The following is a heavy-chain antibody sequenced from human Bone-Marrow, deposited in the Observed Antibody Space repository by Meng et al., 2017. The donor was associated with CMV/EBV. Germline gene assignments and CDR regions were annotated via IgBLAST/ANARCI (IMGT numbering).Heavy chain of an antibody. CDR3: ARGYCSGSSCYEMDV. Sequence: GESLKISCAASGFTFSSYAMSWVRQAPGKGLEWVAGINWNGGSKGYADSVKGRFTISRDNAKNSLYLQMNSLRAEDTALYPCARGYCSGSSCYEMDVWGQGTMVTVSS. CDR2: INWNGGSK. D-gene: IGHD2-15*01. CDR1: GFTFSSYA. J-gene: IGHJ6*02. V-gene: IGHV3-20*01.